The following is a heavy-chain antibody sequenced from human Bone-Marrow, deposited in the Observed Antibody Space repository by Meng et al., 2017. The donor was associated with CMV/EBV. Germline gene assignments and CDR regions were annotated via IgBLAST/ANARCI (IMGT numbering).Heavy chain of an antibody. Sequence: SVKVSCKASGGTFSSYTISWVRQAPGQGLERMGRIIPILGIANYAQKFQGRVTITADKSTSTAYMELSSLRSEYTAVYYCARGPPSTRLLPAAIDYYYYGMDVWGQGTTVTVSS. CDR2: IIPILGIA. CDR1: GGTFSSYT. J-gene: IGHJ6*02. D-gene: IGHD2-2*01. CDR3: ARGPPSTRLLPAAIDYYYYGMDV. V-gene: IGHV1-69*02.